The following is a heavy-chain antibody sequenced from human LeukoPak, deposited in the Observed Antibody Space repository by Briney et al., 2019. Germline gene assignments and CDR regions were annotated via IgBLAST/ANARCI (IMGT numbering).Heavy chain of an antibody. CDR1: GGSFSGYY. Sequence: SETLSLTCAVYGGSFSGYYWSWIRQPQGKGLEWIGEINHSGSTNYNPSLKSRVTISVDTSKNQFSLKLSSVTAADTAVYYCARDPLYRGWGQGTLVTVSS. CDR2: INHSGST. J-gene: IGHJ4*02. D-gene: IGHD1-14*01. V-gene: IGHV4-34*01. CDR3: ARDPLYRG.